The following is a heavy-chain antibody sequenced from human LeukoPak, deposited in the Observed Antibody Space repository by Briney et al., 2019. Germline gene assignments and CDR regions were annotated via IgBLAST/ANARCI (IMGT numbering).Heavy chain of an antibody. Sequence: GGSLRLSCAASGFTFNSYAMHRVRQAPGKGLEWVSAIGAGGGPTYYADPVKGRFTISRDDSKNTVYLQMNSLRAEDTALYFCAKDSAYSSGWYLDDYWGQGTLVTVSS. V-gene: IGHV3-23*01. CDR3: AKDSAYSSGWYLDDY. CDR1: GFTFNSYA. CDR2: IGAGGGPT. D-gene: IGHD6-19*01. J-gene: IGHJ4*02.